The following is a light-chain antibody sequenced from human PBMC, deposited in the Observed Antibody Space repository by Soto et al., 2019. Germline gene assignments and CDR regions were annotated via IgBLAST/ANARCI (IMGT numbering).Light chain of an antibody. Sequence: QSVLTQHASVSGSPGQSITISCTGTSSDVGGYNYVSWYQQHPGKAPKLMIYDVSNRPSGVSNRFSGSKSGNTASLTISGLQAEDEADYYCSSYTSSSTPVVFGGGTKLTVL. V-gene: IGLV2-14*01. CDR2: DVS. CDR3: SSYTSSSTPVV. J-gene: IGLJ2*01. CDR1: SSDVGGYNY.